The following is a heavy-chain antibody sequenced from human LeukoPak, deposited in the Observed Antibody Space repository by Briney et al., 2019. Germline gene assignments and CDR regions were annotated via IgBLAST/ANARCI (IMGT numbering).Heavy chain of an antibody. CDR2: ISAYNGNT. D-gene: IGHD2-2*01. Sequence: VASVKVSRKASGYTFTTYGISWVRQAPGQGLEWMGWISAYNGNTKYAQNLQGRVTMTTDTSTSTAYMELRSLRSDDTAVYYCARDSIVPAAIPFDYWGQGSLVTVSS. J-gene: IGHJ4*02. V-gene: IGHV1-18*01. CDR1: GYTFTTYG. CDR3: ARDSIVPAAIPFDY.